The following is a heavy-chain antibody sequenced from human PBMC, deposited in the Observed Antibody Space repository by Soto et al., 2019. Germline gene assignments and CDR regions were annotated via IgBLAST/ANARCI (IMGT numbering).Heavy chain of an antibody. D-gene: IGHD3-16*01. CDR1: GFTFDYNA. Sequence: GGSLRLSCSVSGFTFDYNAMHWVRQAPEKGLEWVSGINWKSDIGYADSVKGRFTISRDNAENSLYLQMNSLRAEDTALYYCAISQDRGGRTTFIYWGQGTQVTVSS. CDR3: AISQDRGGRTTFIY. CDR2: INWKSDI. V-gene: IGHV3-9*01. J-gene: IGHJ4*02.